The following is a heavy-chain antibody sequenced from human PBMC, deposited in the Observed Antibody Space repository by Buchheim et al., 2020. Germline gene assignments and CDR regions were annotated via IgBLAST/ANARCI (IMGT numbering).Heavy chain of an antibody. D-gene: IGHD3-3*01. Sequence: QVQLVQSGAEVKKPGASVKVSCKASGYTFTSYDINWVRQATGQGLEWMGWMNPNSGNTGYAQKFQGRVTMTRNTSIRTAYMELSSLRSEDTAVYYCARGLQDWYYDFWSGYYIDYWGQGTL. J-gene: IGHJ4*02. CDR1: GYTFTSYD. CDR2: MNPNSGNT. V-gene: IGHV1-8*01. CDR3: ARGLQDWYYDFWSGYYIDY.